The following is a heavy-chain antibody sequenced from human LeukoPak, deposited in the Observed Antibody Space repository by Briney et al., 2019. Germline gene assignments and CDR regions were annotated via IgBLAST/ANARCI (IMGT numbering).Heavy chain of an antibody. CDR2: ISSSGSTI. V-gene: IGHV3-11*04. CDR3: ARARGSAYYPLNNFDY. J-gene: IGHJ4*02. CDR1: GFTFSDYY. D-gene: IGHD3-22*01. Sequence: GGSLRLSCAASGFTFSDYYMSWIRQAPGKGLEWVSYISSSGSTIYYADSVKGRFTISRDNAKNSLYLQMNSLRAEDTAVYYCARARGSAYYPLNNFDYWGQGTLVTVSS.